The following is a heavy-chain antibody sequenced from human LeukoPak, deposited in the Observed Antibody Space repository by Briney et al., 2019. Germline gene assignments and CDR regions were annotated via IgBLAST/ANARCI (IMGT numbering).Heavy chain of an antibody. V-gene: IGHV4-59*08. Sequence: SETLSLTCTVSGGSISSYYWSWIRQPPGKGLEWIGYIYYSGSTNYNPSLKSRVTISVDTSKNQFPLKLSSVTAADTAVYYCARRAGVTAIAAFDYWGQGTLVTVSS. CDR2: IYYSGST. J-gene: IGHJ4*02. CDR3: ARRAGVTAIAAFDY. D-gene: IGHD2-21*02. CDR1: GGSISSYY.